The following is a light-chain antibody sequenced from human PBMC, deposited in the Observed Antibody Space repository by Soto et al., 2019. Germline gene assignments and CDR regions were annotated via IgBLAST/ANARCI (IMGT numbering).Light chain of an antibody. V-gene: IGKV3-15*01. CDR2: GAS. Sequence: EIVMTQSPATLSVSPGERATLSCRASQSVSSNLAWYQQKPGQAPRLLIYGASTRATGIPARFSGSGSGTDFTLTIISLQSQDFAVYYCQQYNNWPPLTFGGATKVELK. CDR3: QQYNNWPPLT. J-gene: IGKJ4*01. CDR1: QSVSSN.